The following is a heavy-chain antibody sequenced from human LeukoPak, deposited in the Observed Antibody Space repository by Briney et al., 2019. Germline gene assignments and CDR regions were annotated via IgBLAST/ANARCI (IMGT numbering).Heavy chain of an antibody. J-gene: IGHJ4*02. CDR3: ARGGATYDGTDYSPYR. CDR1: GYDFTEFH. D-gene: IGHD3-16*01. CDR2: INPNNGGT. Sequence: ASVKVSCKASGYDFTEFHVHWVRLAPGQGLEWMGWINPNNGGTKYAHTFQGRVSMTRDISITTVYMELSKLRSDDTAVYFCARGGATYDGTDYSPYRWSQGTLVTVSS. V-gene: IGHV1-2*02.